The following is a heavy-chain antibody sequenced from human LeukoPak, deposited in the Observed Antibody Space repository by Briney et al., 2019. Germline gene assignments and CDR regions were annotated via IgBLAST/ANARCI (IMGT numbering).Heavy chain of an antibody. J-gene: IGHJ3*02. V-gene: IGHV1-2*02. D-gene: IGHD3-22*01. CDR3: AREMDSSEAFDI. Sequence: GASVKVSCKASGYTFTDYYMHWVRQAPGQGPEWMGWINANSGGTNYAQNFQGRVTMTRDTSISTAYMDLSRLRSDDTAVYYCAREMDSSEAFDIWGQGTMVTVSS. CDR1: GYTFTDYY. CDR2: INANSGGT.